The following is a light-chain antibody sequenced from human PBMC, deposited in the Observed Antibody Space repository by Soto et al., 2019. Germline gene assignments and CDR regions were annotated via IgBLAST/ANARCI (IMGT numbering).Light chain of an antibody. CDR3: QQYESYSPLT. V-gene: IGKV1-5*01. CDR1: QSIRSW. Sequence: DIQMTQSPSILSASLGDRVTITCRASQSIRSWLAWYQQKPGKAPKLLXYDAYSLESGVPSRFSGRRSGTEFTLTIAGLQPEDFATYYCQQYESYSPLTFGGGTKVDIK. J-gene: IGKJ4*01. CDR2: DAY.